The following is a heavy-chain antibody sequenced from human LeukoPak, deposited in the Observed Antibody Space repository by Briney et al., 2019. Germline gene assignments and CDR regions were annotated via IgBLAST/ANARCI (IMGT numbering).Heavy chain of an antibody. CDR2: INPDSGVT. CDR3: ARADRLDGAPYLIGP. V-gene: IGHV1-2*02. Sequence: GASVKVSCKPSGYTFTDYYLHWVRQAPGQGLEWMGWINPDSGVTSSAQKFRGRFSMTRDTSISTIYMEVAWLTSEDTAIYYCARADRLDGAPYLIGPWGQGTLVTVSS. J-gene: IGHJ5*02. D-gene: IGHD2-21*01. CDR1: GYTFTDYY.